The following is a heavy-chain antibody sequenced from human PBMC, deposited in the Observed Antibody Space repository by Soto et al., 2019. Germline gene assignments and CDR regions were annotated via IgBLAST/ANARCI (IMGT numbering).Heavy chain of an antibody. Sequence: QVQLVQSGAEVKKPGSSVKVSCKASGGTFSSYAISWVRQAPGQGLEWMGGIIPIFGTANYAQKFRGRVTITADESTSTAYMELSSLRSEDTAVYYCARGGCSGGSCPYYYYGMDVWGQGTTVTVSS. V-gene: IGHV1-69*01. CDR1: GGTFSSYA. CDR2: IIPIFGTA. J-gene: IGHJ6*02. D-gene: IGHD2-15*01. CDR3: ARGGCSGGSCPYYYYGMDV.